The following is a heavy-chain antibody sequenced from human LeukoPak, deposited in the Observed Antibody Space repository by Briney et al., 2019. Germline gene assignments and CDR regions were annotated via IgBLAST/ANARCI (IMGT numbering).Heavy chain of an antibody. Sequence: ASVKVSCKTSGYTFTAYYIHWVRQAPGQGLEWMGWINPNNGGTYYLQRFQGRVNMTRDTSVTTVYMQLSRLTSDDTAVYYCARSTKLAMDNWGQGSLVSVYS. D-gene: IGHD1-1*01. J-gene: IGHJ4*02. V-gene: IGHV1-2*02. CDR2: INPNNGGT. CDR3: ARSTKLAMDN. CDR1: GYTFTAYY.